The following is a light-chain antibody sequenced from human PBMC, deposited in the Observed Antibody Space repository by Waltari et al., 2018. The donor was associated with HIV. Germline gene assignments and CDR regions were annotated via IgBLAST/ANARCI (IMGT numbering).Light chain of an antibody. CDR3: CSYAGSSAYV. CDR1: SSDVGRNNL. CDR2: EVS. J-gene: IGLJ1*01. V-gene: IGLV2-23*02. Sequence: QSALTQPASVSGSPGQSITISCTGTSSDVGRNNLVSWYQQHPGKAPKVIISEVSKQPSGVSIRLSGSKSGNTASLTISGLQAEDEADYYCCSYAGSSAYVFGTGTKVTVL.